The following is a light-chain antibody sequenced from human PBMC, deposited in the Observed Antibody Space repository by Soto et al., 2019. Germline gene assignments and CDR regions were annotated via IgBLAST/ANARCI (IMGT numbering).Light chain of an antibody. Sequence: DIQLTQSPSFLSASEGDRVTITCRASQAVGTYFAWYQLKPGKAPQLLVYGAFTLQSGVPSRFSGSGSGTEFTLTISSLQPEDSATYYCQQVDTYPLTFGGGTKVEIK. CDR3: QQVDTYPLT. V-gene: IGKV1-9*01. CDR1: QAVGTY. J-gene: IGKJ4*01. CDR2: GAF.